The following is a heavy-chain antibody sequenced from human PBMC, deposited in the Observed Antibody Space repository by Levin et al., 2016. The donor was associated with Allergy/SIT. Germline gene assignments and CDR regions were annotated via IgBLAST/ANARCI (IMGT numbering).Heavy chain of an antibody. D-gene: IGHD1-1*01. CDR1: GYTFTTYD. V-gene: IGHV1-8*01. Sequence: ASVKVSCKASGYTFTTYDINWVRQATGQGPEWMGWMSPNSGNTGYAQKFQGRVTMTRDTSISTAYMELSSLRSDDTAVYYCARVPVGTTGFGHWGQGTLVTVSS. CDR2: MSPNSGNT. J-gene: IGHJ4*02. CDR3: ARVPVGTTGFGH.